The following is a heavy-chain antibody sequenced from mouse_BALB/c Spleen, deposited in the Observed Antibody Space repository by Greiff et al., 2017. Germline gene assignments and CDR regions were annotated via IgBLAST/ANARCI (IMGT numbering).Heavy chain of an antibody. D-gene: IGHD1-1*01. J-gene: IGHJ2*01. CDR1: GFTFSSFG. CDR2: ISSGSSTI. V-gene: IGHV5-17*02. Sequence: EVQVVESGGGLVQPGGSRKLSCAASGFTFSSFGMHWVRQSPEKGLEWVAYISSGSSTIYYADTVKGRFTISRDNPKNTLFLQMTSLRSEDTAMYYCARSGTTTDYFDYWGQGTTLTVSS. CDR3: ARSGTTTDYFDY.